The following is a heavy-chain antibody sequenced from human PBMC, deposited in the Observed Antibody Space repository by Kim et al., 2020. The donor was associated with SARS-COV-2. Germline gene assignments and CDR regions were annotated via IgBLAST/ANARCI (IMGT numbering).Heavy chain of an antibody. CDR2: IYYSGST. D-gene: IGHD4-17*01. Sequence: SETLSLTCTVSGGSVSSGSYYWSWIRQPPGKGLEWIGYIYYSGSTNYNPSLKSRVTISVDTSKNQFSLKLSSVTAADTAVYYCARDRGDYGGGFDYWGQGTLVTVSS. J-gene: IGHJ4*02. V-gene: IGHV4-61*01. CDR1: GGSVSSGSYY. CDR3: ARDRGDYGGGFDY.